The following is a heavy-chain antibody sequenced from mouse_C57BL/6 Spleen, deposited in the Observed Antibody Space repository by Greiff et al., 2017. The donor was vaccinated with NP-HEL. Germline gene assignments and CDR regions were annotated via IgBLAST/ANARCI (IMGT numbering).Heavy chain of an antibody. CDR2: INYDGSST. CDR1: GFTFSDYY. J-gene: IGHJ4*01. Sequence: EVKLMESEGGLVQPGSSMKLSCTASGFTFSDYYMAWVRQVPEKGLEWVANINYDGSSTYYLDSLKSRFIISRDNAKNILYLQISSLKSEDTATYYCARVGGYDYRAMDYWGQGTSVTVSS. CDR3: ARVGGYDYRAMDY. V-gene: IGHV5-16*01. D-gene: IGHD2-4*01.